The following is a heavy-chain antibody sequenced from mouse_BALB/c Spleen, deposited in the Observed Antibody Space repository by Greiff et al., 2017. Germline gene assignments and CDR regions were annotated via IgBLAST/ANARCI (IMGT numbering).Heavy chain of an antibody. CDR3: SRAGGAHDVKYAMDY. CDR1: GFTFSDYY. D-gene: IGHD1-3*01. J-gene: IGHJ4*01. Sequence: EVKLMESGGGLVKPGGSLKLSCAASGFTFSDYYMYWVRQTPEKRLEWVATISDSGSYTCYPDSVKGRFTISRDNAKNNLYLQMSSLKSEDTAISHCSRAGGAHDVKYAMDYWGQGTSVTVSS. CDR2: ISDSGSYT. V-gene: IGHV5-4*02.